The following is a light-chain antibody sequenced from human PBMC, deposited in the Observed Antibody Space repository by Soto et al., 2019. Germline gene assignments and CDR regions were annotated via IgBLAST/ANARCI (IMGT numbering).Light chain of an antibody. CDR2: STS. V-gene: IGKV1-39*01. CDR1: QRISNS. J-gene: IGKJ4*01. Sequence: DIQMTQSPSSLSASVGDRVTVTCRASQRISNSLNWYQQKPGQAPKLLIYSTSSLHSGVPSRFSGSGSGTDFTLTISGLQREDFATYFCQQSYSAPLTFGGGPKVDIK. CDR3: QQSYSAPLT.